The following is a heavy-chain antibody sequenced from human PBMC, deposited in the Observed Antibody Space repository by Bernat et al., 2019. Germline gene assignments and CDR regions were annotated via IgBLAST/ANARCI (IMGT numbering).Heavy chain of an antibody. CDR3: AKSFYDYIWGSYRYLDACDI. CDR2: ISGSGGST. D-gene: IGHD3-16*02. J-gene: IGHJ3*02. V-gene: IGHV3-23*01. CDR1: GFTFSSYA. Sequence: EVQLLESGGGLVQPGGSLRLSCAASGFTFSSYAMSWVRQAPGKGLEWVSAISGSGGSTYYADSVKGRFTISRDNSKNTLYLQMNSLRAEDTAVYYCAKSFYDYIWGSYRYLDACDIWGQGTMVTVSS.